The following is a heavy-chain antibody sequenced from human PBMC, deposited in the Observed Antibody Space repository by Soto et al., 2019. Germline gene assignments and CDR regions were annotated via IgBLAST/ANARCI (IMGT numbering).Heavy chain of an antibody. J-gene: IGHJ4*02. CDR1: GYSFTSYF. V-gene: IGHV1-46*01. CDR3: ARVVSGNYYFDS. D-gene: IGHD2-8*01. Sequence: GASVKVSCKASGYSFTSYFIHCVRQAPGQGLEWMGIINPSGGSTSYAQKFQGRVTMTRDTSTSTVYMELSSLRSEDTAVYYCARVVSGNYYFDSWGQGTRVTVSS. CDR2: INPSGGST.